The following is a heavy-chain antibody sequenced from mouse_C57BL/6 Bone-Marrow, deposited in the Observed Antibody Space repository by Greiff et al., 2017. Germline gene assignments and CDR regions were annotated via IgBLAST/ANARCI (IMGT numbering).Heavy chain of an antibody. CDR1: GYTFTDHT. CDR2: IYPRDGST. Sequence: VQGVESDAELVKPGASVKISCKVSGYTFTDHTIHWMKQRPEQGLEWIGYIYPRDGSTKYNEKFKGKATLTADKSSSTAYMQLNSLTSEDSAVYFCARLRGLYYYGTWYFDVWGTGTTVTVSS. CDR3: ARLRGLYYYGTWYFDV. D-gene: IGHD1-1*01. V-gene: IGHV1-78*01. J-gene: IGHJ1*03.